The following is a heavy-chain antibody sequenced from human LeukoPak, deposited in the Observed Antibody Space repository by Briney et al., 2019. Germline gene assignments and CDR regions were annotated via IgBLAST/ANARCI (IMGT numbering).Heavy chain of an antibody. CDR2: ISSSGSTI. J-gene: IGHJ4*02. CDR1: GFTFSSYW. D-gene: IGHD4-17*01. Sequence: GGSLRLSCAASGFTFSSYWMSWVRQAPGKGLEWVSYISSSGSTIYYADSVKGRFTISRDNAKNSLYLQMNSLRAEDTAVYYCARDPTVTFTVFDYWGQGTLVTVSS. CDR3: ARDPTVTFTVFDY. V-gene: IGHV3-48*04.